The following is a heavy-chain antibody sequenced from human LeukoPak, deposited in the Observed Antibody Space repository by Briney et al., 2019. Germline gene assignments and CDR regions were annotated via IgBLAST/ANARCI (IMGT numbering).Heavy chain of an antibody. CDR2: IYYSGTT. D-gene: IGHD2-15*01. J-gene: IGHJ4*02. CDR1: GGSLSTSTSHY. Sequence: SETLSLTCTVSGGSLSTSTSHYWGWIRQPPGKALEWIGSIYYSGTTYHNPSLKSRITISVDTSKNYFSLKLSSVTAADTAVYYCARQRGYCSGGTCYRTPHFDYWGQGTLVTVSS. CDR3: ARQRGYCSGGTCYRTPHFDY. V-gene: IGHV4-39*01.